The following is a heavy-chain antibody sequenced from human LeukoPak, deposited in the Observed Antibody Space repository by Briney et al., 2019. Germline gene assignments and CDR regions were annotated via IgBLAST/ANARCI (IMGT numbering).Heavy chain of an antibody. J-gene: IGHJ4*02. CDR1: GGSMNTYY. CDR2: IYHSGST. CDR3: ARGRGNYYELDDY. Sequence: SETLSLTCTVSGGSMNTYYWTWIRQPPGKGLEWIGYIYHSGSTKYNPSLKSRVTISVDTSKNQFSLNLNSVTAADTAVFYCARGRGNYYELDDYWGQGTLVTVSS. D-gene: IGHD1-26*01. V-gene: IGHV4-59*01.